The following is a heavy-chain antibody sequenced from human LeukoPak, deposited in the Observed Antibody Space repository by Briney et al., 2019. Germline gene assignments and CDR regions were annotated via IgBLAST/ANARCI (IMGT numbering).Heavy chain of an antibody. CDR3: ARGPLSGGGTTEY. J-gene: IGHJ4*02. D-gene: IGHD1-7*01. Sequence: SETLPLTCTVSGGSISSYYWSWIRQPPGKGLEWIGYIYYSGSTNYNPSLKSRVTISVDTSKNQFSLKLSSVTAADTAVYYCARGPLSGGGTTEYWGQGTLVTVSS. CDR1: GGSISSYY. CDR2: IYYSGST. V-gene: IGHV4-59*01.